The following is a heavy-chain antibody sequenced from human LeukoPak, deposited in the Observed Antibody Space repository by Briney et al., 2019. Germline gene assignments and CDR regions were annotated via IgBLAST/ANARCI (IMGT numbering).Heavy chain of an antibody. V-gene: IGHV4-59*01. D-gene: IGHD3-3*01. CDR3: ARFVTNFDY. J-gene: IGHJ4*02. CDR2: IYYSGST. CDR1: GGSISSYY. Sequence: SETLSLTCTVSGGSISSYYWSWIRRPPGKGLEWIGYIYYSGSTNYNPSLKSRVTISVDTSKNQFSLKLSSVTAADTAVYYCARFVTNFDYWGQGTLVTVSS.